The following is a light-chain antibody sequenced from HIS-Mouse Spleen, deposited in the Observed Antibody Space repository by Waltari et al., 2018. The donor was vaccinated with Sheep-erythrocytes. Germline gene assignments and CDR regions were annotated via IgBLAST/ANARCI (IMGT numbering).Light chain of an antibody. CDR1: RRDVGSYNL. CDR2: EGS. CDR3: CSYAGSSTPWV. Sequence: QSALTQPASVSGSPGQSITISCTGTRRDVGSYNLVSWYQQHPGKAPNLMIYEGSKRPSGVSNRFSGSKSGNTASLTISGLQAEDEADYYCCSYAGSSTPWVFGGGTKLTVL. V-gene: IGLV2-23*01. J-gene: IGLJ3*02.